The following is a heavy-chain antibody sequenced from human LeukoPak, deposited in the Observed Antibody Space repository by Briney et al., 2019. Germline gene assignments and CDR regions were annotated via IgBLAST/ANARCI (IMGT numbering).Heavy chain of an antibody. CDR1: GFTFSSYS. V-gene: IGHV3-21*04. D-gene: IGHD3-9*01. CDR2: ISSSSSYI. CDR3: ARGLLLRYFDWTVGY. J-gene: IGHJ4*02. Sequence: GGSLRLSCAASGFTFSSYSMNWVRQAPGKGLEWVSSISSSSSYIYYADSVKGRFTISRDNAKNSLYLQMNSLRAEDTAVYYCARGLLLRYFDWTVGYWGQGTLVTVSS.